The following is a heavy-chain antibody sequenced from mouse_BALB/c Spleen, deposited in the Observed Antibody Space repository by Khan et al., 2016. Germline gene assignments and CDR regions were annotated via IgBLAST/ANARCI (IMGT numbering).Heavy chain of an antibody. J-gene: IGHJ3*01. CDR1: GFNIKDTY. D-gene: IGHD2-4*01. V-gene: IGHV14-3*02. CDR3: ARSPYDYDVGFAY. Sequence: VQLKESGAELVKPGASVKLSCTASGFNIKDTYMHWVKQRPEQGLEWIGRIDPANGNTKYDPKFQGKANITADTSSNTAYLQRSSLTSEDTAVYYCARSPYDYDVGFAYWGQGTLVTVSA. CDR2: IDPANGNT.